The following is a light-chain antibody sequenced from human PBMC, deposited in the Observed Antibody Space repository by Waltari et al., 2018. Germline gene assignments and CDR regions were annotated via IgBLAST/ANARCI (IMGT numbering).Light chain of an antibody. CDR1: QSVSSN. CDR3: QQYNNWPPSWT. CDR2: GAS. J-gene: IGKJ1*01. V-gene: IGKV3-15*01. Sequence: EIVMTQSPVTLSVSPGERATLSCRASQSVSSNLAWYQQNPGQAPRLLIYGASTRATCIPARFSGSGSGTEFTLTISSLQSEDFAVYYCQQYNNWPPSWTFGQGTKVEIK.